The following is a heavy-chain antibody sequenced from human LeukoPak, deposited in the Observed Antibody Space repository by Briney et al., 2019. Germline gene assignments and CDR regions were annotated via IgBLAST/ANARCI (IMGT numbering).Heavy chain of an antibody. D-gene: IGHD1-26*01. CDR2: IYYSGST. J-gene: IGHJ5*02. CDR3: ARHEYSGSYYGLSWFDP. V-gene: IGHV4-39*01. Sequence: PSETLSLTCTVSGGSISSSGYYWGWIRQPPGKGLEWIASIYYSGSTYYNPSLKRRVTISVDTSKNQLSLKLSSLTAADTAVYYCARHEYSGSYYGLSWFDPWGQGTPVTVSS. CDR1: GGSISSSGYY.